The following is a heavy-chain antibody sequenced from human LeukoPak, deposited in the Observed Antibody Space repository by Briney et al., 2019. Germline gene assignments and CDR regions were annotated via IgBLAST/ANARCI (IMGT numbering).Heavy chain of an antibody. V-gene: IGHV3-15*01. CDR3: TTDRMEAMIVVVMTD. CDR2: IKSKTDGGTT. J-gene: IGHJ4*02. D-gene: IGHD3-22*01. CDR1: GFTFSNAW. Sequence: GGSLRLSCAASGFTFSNAWMSWVRQAPGKGLEWVGRIKSKTDGGTTDYAAPVKGRFTISRDDSKNTLYLQMNSLKTEDTAVYYCTTDRMEAMIVVVMTDWGQGTLVTVSS.